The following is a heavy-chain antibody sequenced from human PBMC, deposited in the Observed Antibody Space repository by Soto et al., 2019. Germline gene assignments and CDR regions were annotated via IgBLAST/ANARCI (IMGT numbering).Heavy chain of an antibody. CDR1: GGTFRTYA. D-gene: IGHD1-26*01. Sequence: QVQLVQSGPEVKKPGSSVKVSCKLSGGTFRTYAISWVRQAPGQGLEWMGGIIPIFRTPDYSQKFQGRVTIIADESTTTAYMELSTLTFEDTAVYYCARYKDRDQWGGNYYYSLDVWGQGTTVTVSS. CDR3: ARYKDRDQWGGNYYYSLDV. V-gene: IGHV1-69*12. CDR2: IIPIFRTP. J-gene: IGHJ6*02.